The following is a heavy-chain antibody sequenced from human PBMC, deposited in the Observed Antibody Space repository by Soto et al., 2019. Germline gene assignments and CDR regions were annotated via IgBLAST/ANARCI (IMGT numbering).Heavy chain of an antibody. V-gene: IGHV3-30*18. CDR1: GFTFSSYG. CDR2: ISYDGSNK. D-gene: IGHD2-15*01. J-gene: IGHJ4*02. CDR3: AKDRARYCGGGSCYSIFDY. Sequence: GGALRLSFGGPGFTFSSYGIHWGRPAPGKGLGGVAVISYDGSNKYYADSVKGRFTISRDNSKNTLYLQMNSLRAEDTAVYYCAKDRARYCGGGSCYSIFDYWGQGTLVTVSS.